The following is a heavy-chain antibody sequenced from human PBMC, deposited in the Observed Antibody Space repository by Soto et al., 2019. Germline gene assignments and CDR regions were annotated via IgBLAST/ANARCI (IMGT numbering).Heavy chain of an antibody. Sequence: PSQTLSLNCAISGDSVSSNSAAWNWIRQSPSRGLEWLGRTYYRSKWYNDYAVSVKSRITINPDTSKNQFSLQLNSVTPEDTAVYYCARKFSCIWSYYYYGMDVWGQGTTVTVS. CDR1: GDSVSSNSAA. D-gene: IGHD2-15*01. V-gene: IGHV6-1*01. CDR2: TYYRSKWYN. J-gene: IGHJ6*02. CDR3: ARKFSCIWSYYYYGMDV.